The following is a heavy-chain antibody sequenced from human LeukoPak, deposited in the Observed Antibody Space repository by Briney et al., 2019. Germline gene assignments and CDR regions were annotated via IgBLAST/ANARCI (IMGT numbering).Heavy chain of an antibody. CDR3: ARQYGYCGGGSCYPNYYGMDV. D-gene: IGHD2-15*01. V-gene: IGHV1-69*04. CDR1: GGTFSSYA. J-gene: IGHJ6*02. CDR2: IIPILGIA. Sequence: SVKVSCKASGGTFSSYAISWVRQAPGQGLEWMGRIIPILGIANYTQKFQGRVTITADKSTSTAYMELSSLRSEDTAVYYCARQYGYCGGGSCYPNYYGMDVWGQGTTVTVSS.